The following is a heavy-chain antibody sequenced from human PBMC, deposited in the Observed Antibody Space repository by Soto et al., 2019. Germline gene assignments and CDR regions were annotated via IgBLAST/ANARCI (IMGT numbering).Heavy chain of an antibody. V-gene: IGHV2-5*02. CDR3: AHTVTRFDYFDY. CDR1: GFSLNTRTVG. Sequence: QITLKESGHTLVKPTQTLTLTCTFSGFSLNTRTVGVGWIRQPPGKALEWLALIYWDDDKRYSPSLRTRLTITKDTSKNQVVFTITNMDPVDTATYYCAHTVTRFDYFDYWGQGTLVTVSS. D-gene: IGHD4-17*01. J-gene: IGHJ4*02. CDR2: IYWDDDK.